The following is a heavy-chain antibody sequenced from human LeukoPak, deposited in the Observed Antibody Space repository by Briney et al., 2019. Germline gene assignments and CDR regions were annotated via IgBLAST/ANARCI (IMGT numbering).Heavy chain of an antibody. Sequence: GGSLRLPCAASGFTFSSYWMHWVRQAPGKGLVWVSRINSDGSSTSYADSVKGRFTISRDNAKSTLYLQMNSLRAEDTAVYYCASPILTGYSTFDYWGQGTLVTVSS. V-gene: IGHV3-74*01. CDR2: INSDGSST. J-gene: IGHJ4*02. CDR1: GFTFSSYW. CDR3: ASPILTGYSTFDY. D-gene: IGHD3-9*01.